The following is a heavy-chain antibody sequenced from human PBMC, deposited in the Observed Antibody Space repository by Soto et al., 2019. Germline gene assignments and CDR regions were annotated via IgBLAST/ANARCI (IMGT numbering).Heavy chain of an antibody. D-gene: IGHD6-13*01. V-gene: IGHV1-2*02. J-gene: IGHJ3*02. Sequence: ASVKVSCKASGYTFTGYYMHWVRQAAGQGLEWMGWINPNSGGTNYAQKFQGRVTMTRDTSISTAYMELRRLRSDDTAVYYCASEAAAGRVDCYAFDIWGQGTMVTVSS. CDR3: ASEAAAGRVDCYAFDI. CDR1: GYTFTGYY. CDR2: INPNSGGT.